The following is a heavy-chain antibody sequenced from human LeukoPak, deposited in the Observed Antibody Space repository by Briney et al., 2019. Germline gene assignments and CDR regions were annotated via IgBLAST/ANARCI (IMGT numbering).Heavy chain of an antibody. CDR1: GGSISSYY. D-gene: IGHD3-10*01. J-gene: IGHJ4*02. CDR2: IYYSGST. Sequence: SETLSLTCTVSGGSISSYYWSWIRQPPGKGLEWIGFIYYSGSTNYNPSLKSRVTISVDTSENQFSLKLSSVTAADTAVYYCARHFSPGLSMIRGRTLNFDYWGQGTLVTVSS. CDR3: ARHFSPGLSMIRGRTLNFDY. V-gene: IGHV4-59*08.